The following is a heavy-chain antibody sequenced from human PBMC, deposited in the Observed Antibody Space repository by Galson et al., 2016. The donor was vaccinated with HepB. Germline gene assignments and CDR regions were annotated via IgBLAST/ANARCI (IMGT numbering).Heavy chain of an antibody. V-gene: IGHV1-18*01. CDR3: ARGQIAARNYYCYAMDV. CDR1: GYTFTTYG. J-gene: IGHJ6*02. CDR2: ISAYNGNT. D-gene: IGHD6-13*01. Sequence: QSGAEVKKPGASVKVSCKASGYTFTTYGITWVRQAPGQGLEWMGWISAYNGNTNYAQNLQGRVTMTTDTSTSTAYMELRSLRSDDTAVYYCARGQIAARNYYCYAMDVWGQGTTVTVSS.